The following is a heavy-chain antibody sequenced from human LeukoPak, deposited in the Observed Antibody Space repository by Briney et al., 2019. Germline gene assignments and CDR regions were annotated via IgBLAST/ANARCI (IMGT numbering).Heavy chain of an antibody. CDR2: INHSGST. CDR3: ARHAVVVVPAYWFDP. V-gene: IGHV4-34*01. J-gene: IGHJ5*02. CDR1: GGSFSGYY. D-gene: IGHD2-2*01. Sequence: SETLSLTCAAYGGSFSGYYWSWIRQPPGKGLEWIGEINHSGSTNYNPSLKSRVTISVDTSKNQFSLKLSSVTAADTAVYYCARHAVVVVPAYWFDPWGQGTLVTVSS.